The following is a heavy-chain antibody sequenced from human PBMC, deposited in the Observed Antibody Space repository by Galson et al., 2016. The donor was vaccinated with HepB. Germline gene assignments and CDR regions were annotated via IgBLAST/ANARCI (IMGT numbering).Heavy chain of an antibody. D-gene: IGHD2-2*01. CDR1: GFTFNNYW. CDR2: VNQDGREK. CDR3: ARPRNPAALFVADC. J-gene: IGHJ4*02. Sequence: SLRLSCAASGFTFNNYWMTWVRQAPGKGLEWVANVNQDGREKNYVDSVEGRFTISRDNAKNSLYLQLNSLRAEDAAVYYCARPRNPAALFVADCWGQGALVTVSS. V-gene: IGHV3-7*01.